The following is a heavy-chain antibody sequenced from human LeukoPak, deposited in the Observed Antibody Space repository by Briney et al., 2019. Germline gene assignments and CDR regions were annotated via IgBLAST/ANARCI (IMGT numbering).Heavy chain of an antibody. D-gene: IGHD6-13*01. Sequence: PGGSLRLSRAASGFTFSSYGMHWVRQAPGKGLEWVAVISYDGSNKYYADSVKGRFTISRDNSKNTLYLQMNSLRAEDTAVYYCAKDREYSSSCTDYWGQGTLVTVSS. J-gene: IGHJ4*02. CDR1: GFTFSSYG. CDR3: AKDREYSSSCTDY. CDR2: ISYDGSNK. V-gene: IGHV3-30*18.